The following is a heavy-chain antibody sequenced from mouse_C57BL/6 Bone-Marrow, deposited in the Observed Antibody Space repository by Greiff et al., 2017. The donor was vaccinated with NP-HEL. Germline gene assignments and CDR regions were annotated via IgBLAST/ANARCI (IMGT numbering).Heavy chain of an antibody. CDR1: GFTFSDYY. CDR2: INYDGSST. J-gene: IGHJ4*01. D-gene: IGHD3-2*01. Sequence: EVQLVESEGGLVQPGSSMKLSCTASGFTFSDYYMAWVRQVPEKGLEWVANINYDGSSTYYLDSLKSRFIISRDNAKNILYLQMSSLESEDTATYYCARDGGDSSMDYWGQGTSVTVSS. CDR3: ARDGGDSSMDY. V-gene: IGHV5-16*01.